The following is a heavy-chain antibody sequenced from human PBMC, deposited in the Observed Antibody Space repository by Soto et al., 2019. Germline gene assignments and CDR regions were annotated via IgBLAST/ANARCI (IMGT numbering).Heavy chain of an antibody. CDR1: WFALSRYA. CDR2: ISGSGGST. V-gene: IGHV3-23*01. J-gene: IGHJ5*02. Sequence: GGFLGLSCVPRWFALSRYAISRVRQSPGKGLEWVSAISGSGGSTYYADSVKGRFTTSRDNSKNTLYLQMNSLRAEDTAVYYCAKDPTHPLGWFDPWGQGTLVTVSS. CDR3: AKDPTHPLGWFDP.